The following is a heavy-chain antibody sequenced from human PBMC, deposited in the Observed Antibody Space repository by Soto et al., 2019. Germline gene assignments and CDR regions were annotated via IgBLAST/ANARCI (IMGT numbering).Heavy chain of an antibody. Sequence: SETLSLTCTVSGGSISSSSYYWGWIRQPPGKGLEWIGSIYYSGSTYYNPSLKSRVTISVDTSKNQFSLKLSSVTAADTAVYYCARHPYQPLLENWFDPWGQGTLVTVSS. CDR2: IYYSGST. D-gene: IGHD2-2*01. CDR1: GGSISSSSYY. J-gene: IGHJ5*02. CDR3: ARHPYQPLLENWFDP. V-gene: IGHV4-39*01.